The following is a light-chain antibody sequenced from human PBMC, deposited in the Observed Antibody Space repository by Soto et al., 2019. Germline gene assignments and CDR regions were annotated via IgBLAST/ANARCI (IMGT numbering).Light chain of an antibody. V-gene: IGLV1-47*02. CDR2: NNN. CDR3: AAWYDDQYTPI. CDR1: SSNIESNW. J-gene: IGLJ2*01. Sequence: QSVVTQAPSVSGTPGQRVTISCSGSSSNIESNWVYWYQQLPGTAPKLLIYNNNQRPSGVPDRFSGSKSGTSASLAITGLRSDDEADYYCAAWYDDQYTPIIGGGTKLTVI.